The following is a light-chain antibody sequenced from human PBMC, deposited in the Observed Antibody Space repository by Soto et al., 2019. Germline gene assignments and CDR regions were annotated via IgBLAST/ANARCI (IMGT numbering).Light chain of an antibody. CDR3: SSYTSSYV. Sequence: QSVLTQPPSVSGSPGQSITISCTGTSSDVGGYNYVSWYQQHPGKAPKLMIYDVSNRPSGVSNRFSGSKSGNTASLTISGLQAEDEADYYCSSYTSSYVFGTGTKLTVL. J-gene: IGLJ1*01. CDR2: DVS. V-gene: IGLV2-14*01. CDR1: SSDVGGYNY.